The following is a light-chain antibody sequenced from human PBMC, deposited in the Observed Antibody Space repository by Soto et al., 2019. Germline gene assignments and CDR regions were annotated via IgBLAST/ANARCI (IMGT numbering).Light chain of an antibody. CDR3: QQYSDWPLT. V-gene: IGKV3D-15*01. CDR2: GVS. Sequence: ETLLTQSPGTLSLSPGERATLSCRASEALGRNYLAWFQQKPGQAPRLLMYGVSTRATGMPARFSGSGSGTEFTLIISSLQSEDIADYYCQQYSDWPLTFGGGTKVDIK. J-gene: IGKJ4*01. CDR1: EALGRNY.